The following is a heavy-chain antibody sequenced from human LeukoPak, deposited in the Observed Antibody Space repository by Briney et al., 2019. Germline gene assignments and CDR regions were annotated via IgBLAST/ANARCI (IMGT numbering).Heavy chain of an antibody. CDR2: IYYSGST. J-gene: IGHJ3*02. V-gene: IGHV4-30-4*08. D-gene: IGHD2-2*02. Sequence: PSETLSLTCAVYGGSFSGYYWSWIRQPPGKGLEWIGYIYYSGSTYYNPSLKSRVTISLDTSKNQFSLELSSVTAADTAVYYCARDIPSGLYASDIWGQGTMVTVS. CDR1: GGSFSGYY. CDR3: ARDIPSGLYASDI.